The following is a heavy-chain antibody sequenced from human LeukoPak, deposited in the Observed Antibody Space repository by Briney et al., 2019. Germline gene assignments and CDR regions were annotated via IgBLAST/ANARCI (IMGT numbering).Heavy chain of an antibody. CDR2: ISSSSSYI. CDR1: GFTFSSYS. Sequence: GGSLRLSCAASGFTFSSYSMNWVRQAPGKGLEWVSSISSSSSYIYYADSVKGRFTISRDNAKNSLYLQTNSLRAEDTAVYYCARVQALNWFDPWGQGTLVTVSS. J-gene: IGHJ5*02. V-gene: IGHV3-21*01. D-gene: IGHD4-11*01. CDR3: ARVQALNWFDP.